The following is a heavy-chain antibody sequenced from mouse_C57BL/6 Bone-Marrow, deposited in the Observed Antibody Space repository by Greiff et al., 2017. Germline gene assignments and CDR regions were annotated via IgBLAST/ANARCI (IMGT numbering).Heavy chain of an antibody. J-gene: IGHJ3*01. Sequence: QVQLQQSGAELVRPGTSVKVSCKASGYAFTNYLIEWVKQRPGQGLEWIGVINPGSGGTNYNEKFKGKATLTADKSSSTAYMQLSSLTSEDSAVYFCARGYYLFAYWGQGTLVTVS. CDR2: INPGSGGT. CDR3: ARGYYLFAY. D-gene: IGHD5-5*01. V-gene: IGHV1-54*01. CDR1: GYAFTNYL.